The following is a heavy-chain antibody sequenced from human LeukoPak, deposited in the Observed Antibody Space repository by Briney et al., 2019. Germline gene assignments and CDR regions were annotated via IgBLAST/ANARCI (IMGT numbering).Heavy chain of an antibody. Sequence: GESLKISCKGSGYSFTSYWIGWVRQMPGKGLEWMGITYPGDSDTRYSPSFQGQVTISADKSNSTAYLQWSSLKASDTAMYYCARRDYDDYRDYWGQGTLVTVSS. V-gene: IGHV5-51*01. CDR1: GYSFTSYW. CDR2: TYPGDSDT. D-gene: IGHD3-3*01. CDR3: ARRDYDDYRDY. J-gene: IGHJ4*02.